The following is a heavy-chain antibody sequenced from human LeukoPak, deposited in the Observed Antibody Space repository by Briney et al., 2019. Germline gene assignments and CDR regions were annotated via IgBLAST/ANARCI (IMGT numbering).Heavy chain of an antibody. J-gene: IGHJ6*02. D-gene: IGHD2-15*01. CDR3: ARWGGRAANYYYGMDV. V-gene: IGHV1-69*04. CDR1: GGTFSSCA. Sequence: GASVKVSCKASGGTFSSCAISWVRQAPGQGLEWMGRIIPILGIANYAQKFQGRVTITADKSTSTAYMELSSLRSEDTAVYYCARWGGRAANYYYGMDVWGQGTTVTVSS. CDR2: IIPILGIA.